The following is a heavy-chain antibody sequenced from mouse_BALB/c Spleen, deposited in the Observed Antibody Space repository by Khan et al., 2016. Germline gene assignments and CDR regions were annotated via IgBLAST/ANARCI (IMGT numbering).Heavy chain of an antibody. Sequence: QIQLVQSGPELKKPGETVKISCKASGYTFTNYGMNWVKQTPETGLKWMGWTNPYTGEPTYADDFKGRFAFSLETSATTAYLQINSLKNEDTATYFCARSSYYGYYYAMDDWGQGTSVTVSS. CDR1: GYTFTNYG. CDR2: TNPYTGEP. J-gene: IGHJ4*01. CDR3: ARSSYYGYYYAMDD. V-gene: IGHV9-3-1*01. D-gene: IGHD1-2*01.